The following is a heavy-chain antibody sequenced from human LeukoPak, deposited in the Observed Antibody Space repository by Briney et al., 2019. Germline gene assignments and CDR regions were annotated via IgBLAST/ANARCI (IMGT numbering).Heavy chain of an antibody. D-gene: IGHD1-1*01. J-gene: IGHJ4*02. Sequence: SETLSLTCTVSGGSISSGDYYWSWIRQPPGKGLEWIGEIYHSGSTNYNPSLKSRVTISVDKSKNQFSLKLSSVTAADTAVYYCARDGSTTGTTTDYWGQGTLVTVSS. CDR3: ARDGSTTGTTTDY. CDR2: IYHSGST. CDR1: GGSISSGDYY. V-gene: IGHV4-30-4*01.